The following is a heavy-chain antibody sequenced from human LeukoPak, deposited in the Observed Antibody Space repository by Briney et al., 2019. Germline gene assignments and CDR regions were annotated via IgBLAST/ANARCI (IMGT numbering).Heavy chain of an antibody. CDR1: GFTFSSYG. J-gene: IGHJ4*02. V-gene: IGHV3-30*03. CDR2: ISCDGTNK. CDR3: ARVELYASGWYGSIDY. D-gene: IGHD6-19*01. Sequence: GGSLRLSCAASGFTFSSYGMHWVRQAPGKGLDWVAVISCDGTNKYYADSVRGRFTISRDNSKNTLYLQMDSLRTEDTAVYYCARVELYASGWYGSIDYWGQGTLVAVSS.